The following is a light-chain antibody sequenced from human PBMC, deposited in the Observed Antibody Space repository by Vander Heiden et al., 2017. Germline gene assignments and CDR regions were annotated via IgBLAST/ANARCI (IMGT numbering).Light chain of an antibody. CDR3: QVWTSSSDHYYV. CDR1: NIGSKT. J-gene: IGLJ1*01. CDR2: GDS. Sequence: SYVLTPPPSVSVAPRPTARITCGANNIGSKTVHWYQQKPGQAPVLVVYGDSDRPSGIPERFSGSNSGNTATLTISGVEAGDEADYYCQVWTSSSDHYYVFGTGTTVTVL. V-gene: IGLV3-21*02.